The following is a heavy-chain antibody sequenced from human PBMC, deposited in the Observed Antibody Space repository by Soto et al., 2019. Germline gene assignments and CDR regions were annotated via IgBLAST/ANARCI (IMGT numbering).Heavy chain of an antibody. J-gene: IGHJ4*02. D-gene: IGHD6-13*01. CDR1: GFTFDNYA. Sequence: GSLRLSCAASGFTFDNYAMSWVRQAPGKGLEWLSVISGSGDSTYYADSVKGRFTISRDNSKNTLYLQMTSLRAEDTAVYYCAKDRSSWPPYFFDYWGQGTLVTVSS. V-gene: IGHV3-23*01. CDR3: AKDRSSWPPYFFDY. CDR2: ISGSGDST.